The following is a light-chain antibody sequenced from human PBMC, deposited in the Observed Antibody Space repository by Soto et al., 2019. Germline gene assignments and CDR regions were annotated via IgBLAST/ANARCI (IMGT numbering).Light chain of an antibody. CDR1: QSVSSSY. Sequence: EIVLTQSPGTLSLSPRERATLSCRASQSVSSSYLAWYQQKPGQAPRLLIYGASSRATGIPDRFSGSGSGTDFTLTINSLQSEDFAVYYCQMYNNWVATFGGGTKVEI. J-gene: IGKJ4*01. CDR2: GAS. CDR3: QMYNNWVAT. V-gene: IGKV3-20*01.